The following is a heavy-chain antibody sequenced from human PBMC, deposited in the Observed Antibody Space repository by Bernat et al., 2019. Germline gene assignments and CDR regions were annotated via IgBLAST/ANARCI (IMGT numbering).Heavy chain of an antibody. CDR2: ISSYSTSI. V-gene: IGHV3-21*01. Sequence: EVQLVESGGGLVKPGGSLRLSCAASGFTFSIYSMNWVRQAPGKGLEWISSISSYSTSIYYADSVKGRFTISRDNAKNSLYLQMNSLRVEDTAVYYCARDRDSSDDDAFDIWGQGAMVTVSS. D-gene: IGHD3/OR15-3a*01. CDR3: ARDRDSSDDDAFDI. CDR1: GFTFSIYS. J-gene: IGHJ3*02.